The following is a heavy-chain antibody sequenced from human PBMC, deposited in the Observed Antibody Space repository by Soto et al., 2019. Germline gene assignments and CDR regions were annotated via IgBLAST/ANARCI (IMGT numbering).Heavy chain of an antibody. D-gene: IGHD2-15*01. CDR2: IYHSGST. Sequence: QVQLQESGPGLVKPSGTLSLTCAVSGGSISSSNWWSWFRQPPGKGLEGIGEIYHSGSTNYNPSLKSGVTISVDKSTSQFSLKLSSVTAADTAVYYCARVGCSGGSCYSRTWGQGTLVTVSS. CDR1: GGSISSSNW. CDR3: ARVGCSGGSCYSRT. V-gene: IGHV4-4*02. J-gene: IGHJ5*02.